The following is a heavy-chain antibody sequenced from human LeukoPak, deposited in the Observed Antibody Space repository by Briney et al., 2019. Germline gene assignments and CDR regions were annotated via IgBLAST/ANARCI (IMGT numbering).Heavy chain of an antibody. CDR3: ATPPLRWLVKGQHYFDY. Sequence: AARKCCCNVWGYTPTVLSMHWVRQAPGKGLAWMGGFDPEDGETIYAQTFQGRVSMTDDTSTDTAYMQLSSLRSEDTPVYPPATPPLRWLVKGQHYFDYSAQATLLTASS. J-gene: IGHJ4*02. D-gene: IGHD6-19*01. V-gene: IGHV1-24*01. CDR2: FDPEDGET. CDR1: GYTPTVLS.